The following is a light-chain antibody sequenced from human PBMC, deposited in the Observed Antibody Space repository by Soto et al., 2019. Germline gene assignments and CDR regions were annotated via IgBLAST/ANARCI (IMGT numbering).Light chain of an antibody. CDR1: QCNSVW. V-gene: IGKV1-5*03. CDR2: KAS. Sequence: DIQMTQSPSTLSASVGDRVTITCRASQCNSVWLAWYQKKAGKAPNLLIYKASRMESGVPSRFSGSGSETEFTLTSSGLQPGDSATYYCQQYNSYSPTFGQGTKVEVK. J-gene: IGKJ1*01. CDR3: QQYNSYSPT.